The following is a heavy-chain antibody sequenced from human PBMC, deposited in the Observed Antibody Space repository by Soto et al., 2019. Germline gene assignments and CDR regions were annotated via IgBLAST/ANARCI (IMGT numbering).Heavy chain of an antibody. Sequence: PGGSLRFSCVASGFTLSDYEMSWVRQAPGKGLEWVSYISTSSSAIFYAGSVKGRFTVSRDNAKNSLFLHMNSLRAEDTAVYYCTGWRTIQYNGMDVWGQGTTVTVSS. J-gene: IGHJ6*02. CDR2: ISTSSSAI. V-gene: IGHV3-48*03. D-gene: IGHD4-4*01. CDR1: GFTLSDYE. CDR3: TGWRTIQYNGMDV.